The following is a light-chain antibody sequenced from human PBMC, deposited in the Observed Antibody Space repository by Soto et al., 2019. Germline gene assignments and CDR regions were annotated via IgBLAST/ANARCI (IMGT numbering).Light chain of an antibody. CDR2: AAS. J-gene: IGKJ1*01. V-gene: IGKV1-39*01. CDR1: QSVSRS. Sequence: IELTQSPPALSASIGDRVIITFSKSQSVSRSLNWYQQKAGQAPKLLIYAASTLHSGVPSRFSGSGSGTEFTLTISILQPEDFATYYCQQNAITPTWTFGQGTKVDIK. CDR3: QQNAITPTWT.